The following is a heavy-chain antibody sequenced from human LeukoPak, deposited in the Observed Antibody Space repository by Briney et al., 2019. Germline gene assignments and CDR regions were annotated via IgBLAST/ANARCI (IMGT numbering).Heavy chain of an antibody. CDR2: IYHSGST. CDR1: GGSISSSNW. CDR3: ASNQWPNWYFDL. J-gene: IGHJ2*01. D-gene: IGHD6-19*01. Sequence: SETLSLTCAVSGGSISSSNWWSWARPPPGKGLEGIGEIYHSGSTNYNPSLKSRVTISVDKSKNQFSLKLSSVTAADTAVYYCASNQWPNWYFDLWGRGTLVTVSS. V-gene: IGHV4-4*02.